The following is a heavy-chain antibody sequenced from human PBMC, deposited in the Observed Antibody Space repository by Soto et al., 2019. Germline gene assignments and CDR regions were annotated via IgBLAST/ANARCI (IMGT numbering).Heavy chain of an antibody. CDR2: ISYDGSNK. CDR1: GFTFSSYA. J-gene: IGHJ4*02. Sequence: QVQLVESGGGVVQPGRSLRLSCAASGFTFSSYAMHWVRQAPGKGLEWVAVISYDGSNKYYADSGKGRFTISRDNSKNTLYLQMNSLRAEDTAVYYCARDSERYSGRQTPYYWGQGTLVTVSS. D-gene: IGHD5-12*01. CDR3: ARDSERYSGRQTPYY. V-gene: IGHV3-30-3*01.